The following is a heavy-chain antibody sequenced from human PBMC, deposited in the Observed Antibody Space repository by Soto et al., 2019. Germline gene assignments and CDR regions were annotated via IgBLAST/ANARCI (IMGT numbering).Heavy chain of an antibody. CDR3: ARGTFDSNVSSDY. Sequence: GPEVKKPGASMKVSCKTSGYTFTHYGINWVRQAPGQGLEWMGWISAYNGNTNYAQSLQGRVTMTTDTFSNIAYMELRSLRLEETAVYYCARGTFDSNVSSDYWGQGTLVTVSS. D-gene: IGHD6-6*01. V-gene: IGHV1-18*01. CDR1: GYTFTHYG. J-gene: IGHJ4*02. CDR2: ISAYNGNT.